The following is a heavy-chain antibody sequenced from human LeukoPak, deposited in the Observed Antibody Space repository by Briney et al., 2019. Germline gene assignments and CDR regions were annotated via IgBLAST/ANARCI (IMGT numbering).Heavy chain of an antibody. Sequence: PGGSLTLSCAVSGFTFSNYGMNWVRQAPGKGLEWVSSISSSSSSIYYADSLKGPFTISTDNAKTSLYLQMSSLRAEDTAVYYCARLADYGNYGPREYLDFWGQGTLVTVSS. CDR2: ISSSSSSI. J-gene: IGHJ4*02. D-gene: IGHD4-11*01. CDR1: GFTFSNYG. CDR3: ARLADYGNYGPREYLDF. V-gene: IGHV3-21*01.